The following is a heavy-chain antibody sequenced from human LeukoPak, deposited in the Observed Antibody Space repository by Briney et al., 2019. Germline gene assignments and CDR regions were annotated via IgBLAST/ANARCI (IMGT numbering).Heavy chain of an antibody. V-gene: IGHV3-30-3*01. D-gene: IGHD1-1*01. Sequence: PGGSLRLSCAASGFTFSSYTMHWVRQAPGKGLEWVAVISYDGSNTYYADSVKGRFTISRDNSKNTLYLQMNSLRADATAVYYCAREPAANSDFDYWGQGTLVIVSS. CDR1: GFTFSSYT. CDR3: AREPAANSDFDY. J-gene: IGHJ4*02. CDR2: ISYDGSNT.